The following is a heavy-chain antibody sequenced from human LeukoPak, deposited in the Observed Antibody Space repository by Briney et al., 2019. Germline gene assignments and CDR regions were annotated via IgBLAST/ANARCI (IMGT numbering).Heavy chain of an antibody. V-gene: IGHV1-2*02. Sequence: EASVKVSCKASGYTFTGYYMHWVRQAPGQGLEWMGWINPNSGGTNYAQKFQGRVTITRDTSISTAYMALSRLRSDDTAVYYCARDPHSSSSAHFDYWGQGTLVTVSS. CDR3: ARDPHSSSSAHFDY. CDR2: INPNSGGT. D-gene: IGHD6-6*01. J-gene: IGHJ4*02. CDR1: GYTFTGYY.